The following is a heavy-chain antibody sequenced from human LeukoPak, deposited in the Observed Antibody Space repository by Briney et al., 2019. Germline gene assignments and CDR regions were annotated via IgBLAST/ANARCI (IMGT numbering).Heavy chain of an antibody. CDR1: GGSISSYY. Sequence: SETLSLTCTVSGGSISSYYWHWIRQPAGKGLEWIGRIYTSGSTDYNPSLKSRVTMSVDTSKNLVSLKLYSVTAADTAVHYCARDLTSWYFDVWGRGTLVTVSS. CDR3: ARDLTSWYFDV. J-gene: IGHJ2*01. CDR2: IYTSGST. V-gene: IGHV4-4*07.